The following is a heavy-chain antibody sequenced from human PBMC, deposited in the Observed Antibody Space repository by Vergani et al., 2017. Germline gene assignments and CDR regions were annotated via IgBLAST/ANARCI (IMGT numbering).Heavy chain of an antibody. J-gene: IGHJ4*02. Sequence: QVQLQESGPGLVKPSETLSLTCTVSGGSFSGYYWSWIRQPPGKGLEWIGEINHSGSTNYNPSLKSRVTISVDTSKNQFSLKLSSVTAADTAVYYCARDEIFIGQIDYWGQGTLVTVSS. CDR1: GGSFSGYY. CDR2: INHSGST. D-gene: IGHD3-9*01. V-gene: IGHV4-34*01. CDR3: ARDEIFIGQIDY.